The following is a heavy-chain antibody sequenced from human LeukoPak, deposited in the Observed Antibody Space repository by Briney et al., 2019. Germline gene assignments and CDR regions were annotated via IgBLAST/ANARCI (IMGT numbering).Heavy chain of an antibody. CDR2: IYHSGST. V-gene: IGHV4-4*02. CDR1: DGSISSSNW. CDR3: ARPFSGSYSDAFDL. D-gene: IGHD1-26*01. Sequence: SETLSLTCAVSDGSISSSNWWTWVRQPPGKGLEWIGEIYHSGSTNYNPSLLSRVTISVDTSKNQFSLKLRSVTAADTAVYYCARPFSGSYSDAFDLWGQGTMVTVSS. J-gene: IGHJ3*01.